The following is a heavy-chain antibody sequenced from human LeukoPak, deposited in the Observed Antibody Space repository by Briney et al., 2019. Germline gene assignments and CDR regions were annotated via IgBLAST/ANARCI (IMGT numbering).Heavy chain of an antibody. CDR1: GGSLSGYY. Sequence: SETLSLTCAVYGGSLSGYYWSWIRQPPGKGLEWIGSIYYSGSTYYNPSLKSRVTISVDTSKNQFSLKLSSVTAADTAVYYCARDLRSGYGSGSEYYYYYYMDVWGKGTTVTVSS. V-gene: IGHV4-34*01. D-gene: IGHD3-10*01. J-gene: IGHJ6*03. CDR3: ARDLRSGYGSGSEYYYYYYMDV. CDR2: IYYSGST.